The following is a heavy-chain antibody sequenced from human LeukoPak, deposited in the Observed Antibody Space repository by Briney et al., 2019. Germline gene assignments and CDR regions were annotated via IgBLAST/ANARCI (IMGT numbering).Heavy chain of an antibody. V-gene: IGHV3-48*04. J-gene: IGHJ4*02. Sequence: GGSLRLSCAASGFTFSSYSMNWVRQAPGKGLEWISYISAIDNTIYYADSVMGRFTVSSDNAKNSVYLQLNSLGAEDTAVYYCARGSEYDVLTGYFPFDSWGQGTLVTVSS. CDR2: ISAIDNTI. CDR3: ARGSEYDVLTGYFPFDS. D-gene: IGHD3-9*01. CDR1: GFTFSSYS.